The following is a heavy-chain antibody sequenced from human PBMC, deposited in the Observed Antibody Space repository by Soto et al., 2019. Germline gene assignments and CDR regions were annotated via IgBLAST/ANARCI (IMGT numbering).Heavy chain of an antibody. CDR1: GGFTSTNNW. CDR3: ARSPPSSYYGGSGTFDY. Sequence: QLQLQESGPGLVRPSGTLSLTCAVSGGFTSTNNWWSWVRQPPGKGLEWIGDAYHSGSTEYNPSLKSRVRISVDKSKNQISLKLTSATAVDTAVYYCARSPPSSYYGGSGTFDYWGQGTLVTVSS. CDR2: AYHSGST. V-gene: IGHV4-4*02. D-gene: IGHD3-10*01. J-gene: IGHJ4*02.